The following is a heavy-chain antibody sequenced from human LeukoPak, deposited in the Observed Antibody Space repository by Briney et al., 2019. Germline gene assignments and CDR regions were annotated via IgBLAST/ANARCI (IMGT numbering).Heavy chain of an antibody. CDR3: ARFPGGAEYRHYYYMDV. J-gene: IGHJ6*03. D-gene: IGHD1-14*01. V-gene: IGHV4-59*01. CDR2: IYYSDST. Sequence: SETLSLTCTVSGGSINNYFWSWIRQPPGKGLECIAYIYYSDSTNYKPSLKSRVTVSVDTSKNQFSLKLSTVTAADTAVYYCARFPGGAEYRHYYYMDVWGTGTTVTVSS. CDR1: GGSINNYF.